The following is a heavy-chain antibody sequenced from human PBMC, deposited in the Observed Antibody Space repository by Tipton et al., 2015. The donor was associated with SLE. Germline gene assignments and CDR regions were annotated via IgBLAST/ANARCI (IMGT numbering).Heavy chain of an antibody. Sequence: QLVQSGAEVKKPGESLKISCKDSGHNFNTYWIGWVRQMPGKGLEWIGYIYYSGSTYYNPSLKSRVTISVDTSKNQFSLKLSSVTAADTAFYYCARIEDFWSGRIDYWGQGTLITVSS. J-gene: IGHJ4*02. D-gene: IGHD3-3*01. CDR2: IYYSGST. V-gene: IGHV4-59*06. CDR1: GHNFNTYW. CDR3: ARIEDFWSGRIDY.